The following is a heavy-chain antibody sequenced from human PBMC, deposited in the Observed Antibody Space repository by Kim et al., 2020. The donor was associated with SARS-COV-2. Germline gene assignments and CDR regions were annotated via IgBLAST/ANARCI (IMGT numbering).Heavy chain of an antibody. V-gene: IGHV3-30-3*01. CDR1: GFTFSSYA. CDR2: ISYDGSNK. CDR3: ARGMLGILLANYFDY. J-gene: IGHJ4*02. D-gene: IGHD7-27*01. Sequence: GGSLRLSCAASGFTFSSYAMHWVRQAPGKGLEWVAVISYDGSNKYYADSVKGRFTISRDNSKNTLYLQMNSLRAEDTAVYYCARGMLGILLANYFDYWGQGTLVTVSS.